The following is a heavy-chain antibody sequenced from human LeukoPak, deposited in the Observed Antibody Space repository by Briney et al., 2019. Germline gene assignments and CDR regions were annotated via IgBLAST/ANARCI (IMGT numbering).Heavy chain of an antibody. CDR3: ARGAQAYCGGDCYSRIGFDP. CDR2: IYYSGST. CDR1: GGSISSYY. D-gene: IGHD2-21*02. V-gene: IGHV4-59*01. J-gene: IGHJ5*02. Sequence: SETLSLTCTVSGGSISSYYWSWLRQPPGKGLEWIGYIYYSGSTNYNPSLKSRVTISVDTSKNQFSLKLSSVTAADTAVYYCARGAQAYCGGDCYSRIGFDPWGQGTLVTVSS.